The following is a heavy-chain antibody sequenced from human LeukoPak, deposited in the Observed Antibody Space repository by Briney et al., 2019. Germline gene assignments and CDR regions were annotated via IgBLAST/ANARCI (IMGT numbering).Heavy chain of an antibody. CDR2: IYDSGST. CDR3: ARLSVIVGSTLEYYYYYMDV. V-gene: IGHV4-59*01. D-gene: IGHD1-26*01. CDR1: SGSISSYY. J-gene: IGHJ6*03. Sequence: SETLSLTCTVSSGSISSYYWSWIRQPPGKGLEWIGYIYDSGSTNYNPSLKSRVTISVDTSKNQFSLKLTSVTAADTAVYYCARLSVIVGSTLEYYYYYMDVWGQGTTVTVSS.